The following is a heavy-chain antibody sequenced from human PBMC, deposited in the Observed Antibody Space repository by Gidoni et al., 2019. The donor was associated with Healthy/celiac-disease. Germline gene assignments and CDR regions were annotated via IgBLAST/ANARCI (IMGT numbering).Heavy chain of an antibody. Sequence: QVQLQESGPGLVKPSGTLSLTCDVSGGSISSSNWWSWVRQPPGKGLEWIGEIYHSGSSNDNPSLKCRVTISVDKSKNQFSLKLSSVTAADTAVYYCARAGSSLVATSAFDIWGQGTMVTVSS. CDR3: ARAGSSLVATSAFDI. D-gene: IGHD5-18*01. V-gene: IGHV4-4*02. CDR2: IYHSGSS. J-gene: IGHJ3*02. CDR1: GGSISSSNW.